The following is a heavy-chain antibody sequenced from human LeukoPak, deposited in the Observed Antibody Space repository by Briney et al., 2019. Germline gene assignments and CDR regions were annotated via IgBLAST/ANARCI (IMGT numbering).Heavy chain of an antibody. J-gene: IGHJ4*02. CDR3: ARDLTHSGWYDDYFDY. D-gene: IGHD6-19*01. V-gene: IGHV3-7*03. Sequence: WGSLRLSCAASGFTFSSYWMSWVRQAPGKGLEWVANIKQDGSEKYYVDSVKGRFTISRDNAKNSLYLQMNSLRAEDTAVYYCARDLTHSGWYDDYFDYWGQGTLVTVSS. CDR2: IKQDGSEK. CDR1: GFTFSSYW.